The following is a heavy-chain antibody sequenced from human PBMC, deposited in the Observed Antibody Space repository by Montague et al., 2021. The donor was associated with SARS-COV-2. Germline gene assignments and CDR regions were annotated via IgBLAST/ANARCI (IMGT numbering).Heavy chain of an antibody. CDR1: GGSISSSSYY. CDR2: IYYSGST. Sequence: ETLSLTCTVSGGSISSSSYYWGWIRQPPGKGLEWIGSIYYSGSTYYNPSLKSRVTVAVDTSTNQFSLRMSSLTAADTAMYYCARHVDPCGGNCRIWYFDLWGRGSLVTVSS. J-gene: IGHJ2*01. V-gene: IGHV4-39*01. D-gene: IGHD4-23*01. CDR3: ARHVDPCGGNCRIWYFDL.